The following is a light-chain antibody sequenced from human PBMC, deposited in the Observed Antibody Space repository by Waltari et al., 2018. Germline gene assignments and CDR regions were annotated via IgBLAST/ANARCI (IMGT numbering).Light chain of an antibody. CDR2: EVN. V-gene: IGLV2-8*01. CDR3: SSYAGSNNLV. Sequence: QSALTQPPSASGSPGQSVTISCTGTSSDVGGYKFVSWYQQHPGRAPKLMMYEVNQRPSGVPDRFSRSKSGNSASLTVSVLQAEDEAEYYCSSYAGSNNLVFGTGTKVTVL. J-gene: IGLJ1*01. CDR1: SSDVGGYKF.